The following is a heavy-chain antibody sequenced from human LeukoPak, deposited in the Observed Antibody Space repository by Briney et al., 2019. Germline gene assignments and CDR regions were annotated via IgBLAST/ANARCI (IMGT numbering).Heavy chain of an antibody. CDR2: IYHRGST. CDR1: GGSISSSNW. CDR3: ARFALGYDSSGYYYYGQDAFDI. D-gene: IGHD3-22*01. V-gene: IGHV4-4*02. J-gene: IGHJ3*02. Sequence: SETLSLTCAVSGGSISSSNWWSWIRQPPGKGLEWIGAIYHRGSTNYNPSLKSRVTILGDKSKTQYSLKLSSVTAADTAVYYCARFALGYDSSGYYYYGQDAFDIWGQGTMVTVSS.